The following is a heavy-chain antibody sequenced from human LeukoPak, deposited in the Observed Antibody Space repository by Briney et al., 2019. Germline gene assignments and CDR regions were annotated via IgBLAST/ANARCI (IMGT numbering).Heavy chain of an antibody. Sequence: GAPVKASCNLSCYTSTSFSFSWERRAPGHPLDWMESIGAYNGNRNYAQKPQGRGTMTTDTSTSTAYMELMSLRSDDAAVYYCARVGLPMVRGVTGNWFDPWGQGTLVTVS. CDR3: ARVGLPMVRGVTGNWFDP. J-gene: IGHJ5*02. D-gene: IGHD3-10*01. CDR1: CYTSTSFS. V-gene: IGHV1-18*01. CDR2: IGAYNGNR.